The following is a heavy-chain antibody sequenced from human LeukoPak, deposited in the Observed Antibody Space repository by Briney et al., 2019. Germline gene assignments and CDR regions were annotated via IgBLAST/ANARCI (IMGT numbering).Heavy chain of an antibody. CDR2: ISGSGGST. D-gene: IGHD3-22*01. CDR3: AKDYYYDSSGYYGY. J-gene: IGHJ4*02. Sequence: GGSLRLSCAASGFTFSSYAMSWVRQAPGKGLEWVSAISGSGGSTYYADSVKGRFTISRDNSKNTLYLQMNSLRAEDTAVYYCAKDYYYDSSGYYGYWGQGTLVTVSP. CDR1: GFTFSSYA. V-gene: IGHV3-23*01.